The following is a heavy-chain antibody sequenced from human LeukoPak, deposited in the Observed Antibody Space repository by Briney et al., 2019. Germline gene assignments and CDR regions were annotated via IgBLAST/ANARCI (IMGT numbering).Heavy chain of an antibody. CDR2: VYSGGST. CDR3: AGSGIAARLTVW. Sequence: GGSLRLSCAASGFTVSSNYMSWVRQAPGKGLEWVSVVYSGGSTYYADSVKGRFTISRDNSKDTLYLQMNSLRAEDTAVYYCAGSGIAARLTVWWGQGTLVTVSS. J-gene: IGHJ4*02. CDR1: GFTVSSNY. V-gene: IGHV3-66*01. D-gene: IGHD6-6*01.